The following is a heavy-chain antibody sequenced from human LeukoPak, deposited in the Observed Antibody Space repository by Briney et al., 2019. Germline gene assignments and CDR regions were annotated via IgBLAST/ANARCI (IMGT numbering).Heavy chain of an antibody. CDR1: RYTLTSYG. CDR2: IYPNSGGT. J-gene: IGHJ1*01. V-gene: IGHV1-2*02. Sequence: GASVKVSCKPSRYTLTSYGISWVRPAPGQGVEWMGWIYPNSGGTNYAQKFQGRVTMTRDTSISTAYMELSRLRSDDTAVYYCARDGVGYYDSSGYYYFQHWGQGTLVTVSS. CDR3: ARDGVGYYDSSGYYYFQH. D-gene: IGHD3-22*01.